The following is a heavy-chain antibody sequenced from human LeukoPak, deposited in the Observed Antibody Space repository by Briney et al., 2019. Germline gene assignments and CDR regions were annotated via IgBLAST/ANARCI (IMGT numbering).Heavy chain of an antibody. D-gene: IGHD2-2*03. Sequence: GGPLRLSCAASGFTFRNFWVSWVRQAPGKGLEWVSSFSGSRSYIYYADSVKGRFTISRDNAKNSLSLQMNSLRAEDTAVYYCARSVGYCSSTSCYFDYLGQGTLVTVPS. CDR3: ARSVGYCSSTSCYFDY. V-gene: IGHV3-21*01. J-gene: IGHJ4*02. CDR1: GFTFRNFW. CDR2: FSGSRSYI.